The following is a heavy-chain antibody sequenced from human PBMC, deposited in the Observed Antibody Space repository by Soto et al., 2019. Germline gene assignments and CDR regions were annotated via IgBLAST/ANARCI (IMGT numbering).Heavy chain of an antibody. J-gene: IGHJ5*02. CDR3: ARGTGFWSGYFYP. CDR1: GDSISSSSYY. CDR2: IFYSGNT. V-gene: IGHV4-39*07. Sequence: SETLSLTCTVSGDSISSSSYYWAWIRQPPGKGLEWVGSIFYSGNTYYNPSLKSRVTISVDTSKNQFSLKLTSVTAADTAVYYCARGTGFWSGYFYPWGQGTLVTVSS. D-gene: IGHD3-3*01.